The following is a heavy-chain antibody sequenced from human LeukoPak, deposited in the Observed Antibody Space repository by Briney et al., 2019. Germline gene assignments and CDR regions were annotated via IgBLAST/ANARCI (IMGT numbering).Heavy chain of an antibody. Sequence: SETLSLTCAVYGGSFSGYYWSWLRQPPGKGLEWIGEVNHSGSTNYNPSLKRRVTISVDTSNSQFSLKLSSVTAADTAVYYCARGARVVPDYWGQGTLVTVSS. CDR3: ARGARVVPDY. CDR1: GGSFSGYY. D-gene: IGHD2-15*01. CDR2: VNHSGST. J-gene: IGHJ4*02. V-gene: IGHV4-34*01.